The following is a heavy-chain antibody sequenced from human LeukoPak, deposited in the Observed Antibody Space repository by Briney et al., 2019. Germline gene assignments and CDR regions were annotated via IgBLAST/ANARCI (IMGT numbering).Heavy chain of an antibody. CDR1: GFTFGDYA. CDR3: ARVEEGYGSGRRENYYYYYMDV. J-gene: IGHJ6*03. D-gene: IGHD3-10*01. Sequence: GSLRLSCTASGFTFGDYAMSWIRQPPGKGLEWIGEINHSGSTNYNPSLKSRVTISVDTSKNHFSLKLSSVTAADTAVYYCARVEEGYGSGRRENYYYYYMDVWGKGTTVTISS. CDR2: INHSGST. V-gene: IGHV4-34*01.